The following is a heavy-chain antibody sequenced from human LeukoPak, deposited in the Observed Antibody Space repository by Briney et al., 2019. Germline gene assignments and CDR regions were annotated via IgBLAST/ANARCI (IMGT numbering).Heavy chain of an antibody. CDR1: GFTFSSYA. D-gene: IGHD3-22*01. Sequence: GGSLRLSCAASGFTFSSYAMHWVRQAPGKGLEWVAVISYDGSNKYYADSVKGRFTISRDNSKNTLYLQMNSLRAEDTAVYYCARGADMDYYDSSGYPYWGQGTLVTVSS. J-gene: IGHJ4*02. V-gene: IGHV3-30-3*01. CDR3: ARGADMDYYDSSGYPY. CDR2: ISYDGSNK.